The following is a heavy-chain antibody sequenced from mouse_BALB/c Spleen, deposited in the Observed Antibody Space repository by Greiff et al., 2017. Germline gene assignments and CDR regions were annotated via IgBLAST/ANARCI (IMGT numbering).Heavy chain of an antibody. CDR2: ISSGSSTI. J-gene: IGHJ4*01. Sequence: EVKVVESGGGLVQPGGSRKLSCAASGFTFSSFGMHWVRQAPEKGLEWVAYISSGSSTIYYADTVKGRFTISRDNPKNTLFLQMTSLRSEDTAMYYCARSGDGYYPMDYWGQGTSVTVSS. D-gene: IGHD2-3*01. CDR1: GFTFSSFG. CDR3: ARSGDGYYPMDY. V-gene: IGHV5-17*02.